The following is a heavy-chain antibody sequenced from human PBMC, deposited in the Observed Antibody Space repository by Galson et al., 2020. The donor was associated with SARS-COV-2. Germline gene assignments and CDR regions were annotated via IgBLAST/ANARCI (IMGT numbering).Heavy chain of an antibody. CDR2: VNHSGST. Sequence: SETLSLTCAVYGGSFSGHFWSWIRQPPGKGLEWIGEVNHSGSTNYNPSLKSRVTISVDTSKNQFSLKLSSVTAADTAVYYCARGLDGTGRFNGWDYWGQGTLVTVSS. J-gene: IGHJ4*02. CDR3: ARGLDGTGRFNGWDY. CDR1: GGSFSGHF. D-gene: IGHD2-8*02. V-gene: IGHV4-34*01.